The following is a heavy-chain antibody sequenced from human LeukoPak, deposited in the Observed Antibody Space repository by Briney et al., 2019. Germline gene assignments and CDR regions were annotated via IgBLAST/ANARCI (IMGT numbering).Heavy chain of an antibody. CDR3: ASSKRWSGYYLSAGDY. J-gene: IGHJ4*02. V-gene: IGHV1-69*13. CDR2: IIPIFGTA. D-gene: IGHD3-3*01. Sequence: AASVKVSCKASGGTFSSYTISWVRQAPGQGLEWMGGIIPIFGTANYAQKFQGRVTITADESTSTAYMELSSLRSEDTAVYYCASSKRWSGYYLSAGDYWGQGTLVTVSS. CDR1: GGTFSSYT.